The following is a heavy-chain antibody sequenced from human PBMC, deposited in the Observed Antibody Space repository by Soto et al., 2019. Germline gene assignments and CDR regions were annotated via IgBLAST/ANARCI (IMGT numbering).Heavy chain of an antibody. V-gene: IGHV1-18*01. D-gene: IGHD6-19*01. CDR3: ASTPYSSGWDDAFDI. CDR1: GYTFTSYG. CDR2: ISAYNGNT. Sequence: ASVKVSCKASGYTFTSYGISWVRQAPGQGLEWMGWISAYNGNTNYAQKLQGRVTMTTDTSTSTAYMELRSLRPDDTAVYYCASTPYSSGWDDAFDIWGQGTMVTVSS. J-gene: IGHJ3*02.